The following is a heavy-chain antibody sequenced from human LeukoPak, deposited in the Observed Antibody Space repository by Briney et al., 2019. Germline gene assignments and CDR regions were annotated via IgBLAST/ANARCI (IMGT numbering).Heavy chain of an antibody. CDR2: ISGSGGST. CDR1: GFTFSSYG. J-gene: IGHJ2*01. CDR3: AKGRGYSYGYWYFDL. V-gene: IGHV3-23*01. D-gene: IGHD5-18*01. Sequence: GGSLRLSCAASGFTFSSYGMHWVRQAPGKGLEWVSAISGSGGSTYYADSVKGRFTISRDNAKNTLYLQMNSLRAEDTAVYYCAKGRGYSYGYWYFDLWGRGTLVTVSS.